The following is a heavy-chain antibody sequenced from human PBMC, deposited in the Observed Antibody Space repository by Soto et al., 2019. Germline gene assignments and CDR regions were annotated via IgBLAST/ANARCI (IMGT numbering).Heavy chain of an antibody. Sequence: ASVKVSCKASGYTFTGYYMHWVRQAPGQGLEWMGWINPNSGGTNYAQKFQGWVTMTRDTSISTAYMELSRLRSDDTAVYYCARGIQPPHPLKKYYYYMDVWGKGTTVTVSS. V-gene: IGHV1-2*04. J-gene: IGHJ6*03. D-gene: IGHD5-18*01. CDR3: ARGIQPPHPLKKYYYYMDV. CDR1: GYTFTGYY. CDR2: INPNSGGT.